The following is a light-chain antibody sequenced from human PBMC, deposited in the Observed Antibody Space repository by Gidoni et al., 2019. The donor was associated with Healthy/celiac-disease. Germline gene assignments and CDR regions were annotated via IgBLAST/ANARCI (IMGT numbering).Light chain of an antibody. V-gene: IGKV4-1*01. Sequence: DLVLPHSPVSLAVSLGEMATINCKSSQSVLYSYNNKTYLAWYQQKPGQPPKLLIYWASTRECGVPERFSGSGSGTDFTLTISSLQAEDVAVYYCQQYYSTPHTFGQGTKLEIK. CDR1: QSVLYSYNNKTY. CDR3: QQYYSTPHT. CDR2: WAS. J-gene: IGKJ2*01.